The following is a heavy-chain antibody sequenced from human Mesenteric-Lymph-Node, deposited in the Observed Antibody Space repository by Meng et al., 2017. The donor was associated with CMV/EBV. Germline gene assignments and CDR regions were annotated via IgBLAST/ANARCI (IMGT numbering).Heavy chain of an antibody. CDR1: GYSFSSYG. V-gene: IGHV1-18*04. J-gene: IGHJ4*02. Sequence: SGYSFSSYGVRWLQQPPIRWLELMGCINVYNAHTNYAPNFQSRFTMTSDTSPSTAYMALRSLISDDTAVYFCSSRDYDGNSGLDDYWGQGTLVTVSS. CDR2: INVYNAHT. D-gene: IGHD4-23*01. CDR3: SSRDYDGNSGLDDY.